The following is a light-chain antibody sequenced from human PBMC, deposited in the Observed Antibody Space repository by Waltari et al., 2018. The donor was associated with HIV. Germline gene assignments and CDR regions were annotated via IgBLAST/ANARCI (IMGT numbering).Light chain of an antibody. Sequence: SSGLTQDPTVSVALGHSVTITCRGDSIRTFYASWYQQKPGQAPILVIYGKNYRPSGIPDRFSGSSSGNTASLTITGAQAEDEAEYFCNSRDSSVNDVVFGGGTKLTVL. CDR2: GKN. CDR1: SIRTFY. V-gene: IGLV3-19*01. CDR3: NSRDSSVNDVV. J-gene: IGLJ2*01.